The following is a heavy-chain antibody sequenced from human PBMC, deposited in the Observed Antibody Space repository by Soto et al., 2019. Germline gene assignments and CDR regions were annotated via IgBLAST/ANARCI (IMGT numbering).Heavy chain of an antibody. CDR1: GFTFRRDG. D-gene: IGHD4-17*01. Sequence: PGGSLRLSCVASGFTFRRDGMHWVRQAPGKGLEWVAVISYDGRNRYYSDSVKGRFTISRDDSRNTLYLQMNSLRAEDTAVYYCARYSRDMTTVTTNAFDYWGQGTLVTVSS. V-gene: IGHV3-30*03. CDR2: ISYDGRNR. CDR3: ARYSRDMTTVTTNAFDY. J-gene: IGHJ4*02.